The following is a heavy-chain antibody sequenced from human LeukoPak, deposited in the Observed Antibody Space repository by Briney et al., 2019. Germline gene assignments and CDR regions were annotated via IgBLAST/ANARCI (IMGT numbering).Heavy chain of an antibody. D-gene: IGHD3-10*01. J-gene: IGHJ6*03. Sequence: GASVKVSCKASGYTFTSYAMNWVREAPGQGLEWMGGFDPEDGETIYAQKFQGRVTMTEDTSTDTAYMELSSLRSEDTAVYYCATAPRYYYGSGSYYYYMDVWGKGTTVTISS. CDR1: GYTFTSYA. CDR2: FDPEDGET. V-gene: IGHV1-24*01. CDR3: ATAPRYYYGSGSYYYYMDV.